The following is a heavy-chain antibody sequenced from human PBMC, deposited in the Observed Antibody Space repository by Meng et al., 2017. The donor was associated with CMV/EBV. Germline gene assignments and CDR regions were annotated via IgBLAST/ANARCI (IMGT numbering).Heavy chain of an antibody. CDR2: LYHSGSA. J-gene: IGHJ1*01. V-gene: IGHV4-38-2*02. CDR1: GYSISSGYY. D-gene: IGHD3-3*01. CDR3: ASGVGVVIILSRRGTGR. Sequence: SETLSLTCTVSGYSISSGYYWGWIRQPQGKGLEWIGSLYHSGSAYYNPSLKSRVTISVDTSKNQFSLKLSSVTAADTAVYYCASGVGVVIILSRRGTGRWGQGTLVTVSS.